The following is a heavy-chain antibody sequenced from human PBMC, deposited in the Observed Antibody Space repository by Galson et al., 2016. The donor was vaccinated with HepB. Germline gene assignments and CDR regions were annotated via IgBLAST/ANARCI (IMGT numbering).Heavy chain of an antibody. D-gene: IGHD1-26*01. J-gene: IGHJ4*02. Sequence: SLRLSCAASGFTFGGYSIHWVRQAPGKGLEWVAVISTDGNTQWYADSVKGRFTVSRDNAKNSLFLQMTSLRAEDTAVYYCARGGSWGVDYWGQGTLVTVSS. CDR3: ARGGSWGVDY. CDR1: GFTFGGYS. CDR2: ISTDGNTQ. V-gene: IGHV3-30-3*01.